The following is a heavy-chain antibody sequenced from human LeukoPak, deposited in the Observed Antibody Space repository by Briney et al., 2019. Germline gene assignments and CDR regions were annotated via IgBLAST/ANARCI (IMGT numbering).Heavy chain of an antibody. CDR3: ARHYSSSWYVRYFDY. J-gene: IGHJ4*02. CDR1: AGSLSSYY. D-gene: IGHD6-13*01. Sequence: SETLSLTCTVSAGSLSSYYWSWIRQPPGKGLEWIGYIYYSGSTNYNPSLKSRVTISVDTSKNQFSLKLSSVTAADTAVYYCARHYSSSWYVRYFDYWGQGTLVTVSS. V-gene: IGHV4-59*08. CDR2: IYYSGST.